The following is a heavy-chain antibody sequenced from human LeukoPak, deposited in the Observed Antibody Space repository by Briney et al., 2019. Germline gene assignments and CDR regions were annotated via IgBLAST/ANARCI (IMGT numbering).Heavy chain of an antibody. J-gene: IGHJ4*02. V-gene: IGHV3-20*04. Sequence: GGSLRLSCAASAFTFDNYGMSWVRQAPGKGLEWVSGINWNGGSTFYEDSVKGRFTISRDNAKNSLYLQMNSLRAEDTALYYCARGGRVGDLVSEYCFDFWGQGTLVTVSS. CDR3: ARGGRVGDLVSEYCFDF. CDR1: AFTFDNYG. D-gene: IGHD1-26*01. CDR2: INWNGGST.